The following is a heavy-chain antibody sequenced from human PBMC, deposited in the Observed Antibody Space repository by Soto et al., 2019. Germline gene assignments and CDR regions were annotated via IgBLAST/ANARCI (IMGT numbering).Heavy chain of an antibody. V-gene: IGHV1-69*12. CDR3: ASGLHTTNYISGDTLRY. Sequence: QVQLVQSGAEVKKPGSSVTVCCQASGGTFSSYAISWVRQAPGQGLEWMGGIIPIFHTANYAQKIQGRVTLTADASTLTANMELASLITEGTADYHSASGLHTTNYISGDTLRYGDQGPLDTVSS. CDR2: IIPIFHTA. CDR1: GGTFSSYA. D-gene: IGHD5-12*01. J-gene: IGHJ4*02.